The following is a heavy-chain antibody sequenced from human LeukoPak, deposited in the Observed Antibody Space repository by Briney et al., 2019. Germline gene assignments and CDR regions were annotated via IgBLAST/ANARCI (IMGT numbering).Heavy chain of an antibody. CDR3: ARELGYYYYYMDV. CDR1: GGSTSSGSYY. J-gene: IGHJ6*03. CDR2: IYTSGST. Sequence: SQTLSLTCTVSGGSTSSGSYYWSWIRQPAGKGLEWIGRIYTSGSTNYNPSLKSRVTISVDTSKNQFSLKLSSVTAADTAVYYCARELGYYYYYMDVWGKGTTVTVSS. V-gene: IGHV4-61*02. D-gene: IGHD6-13*01.